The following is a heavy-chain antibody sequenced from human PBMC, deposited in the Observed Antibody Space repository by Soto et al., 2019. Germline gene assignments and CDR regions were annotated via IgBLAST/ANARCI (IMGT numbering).Heavy chain of an antibody. CDR3: ARLTTVRSYYYYGMDV. J-gene: IGHJ6*02. D-gene: IGHD4-4*01. CDR2: FYPGDSDT. Sequence: GESLKMYCKTSGYSFMSYWVAWVRQKPGKGLEWMGTFYPGDSDTRYSPSFQGQVTISADRSISTAYLQWSSLKASDTAMYYCARLTTVRSYYYYGMDVWGQGTTVTVSS. V-gene: IGHV5-51*01. CDR1: GYSFMSYW.